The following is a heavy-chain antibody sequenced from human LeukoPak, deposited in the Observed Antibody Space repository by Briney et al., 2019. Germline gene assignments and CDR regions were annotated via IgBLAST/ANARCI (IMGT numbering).Heavy chain of an antibody. D-gene: IGHD2-15*01. CDR1: GGSISSSSYY. Sequence: PSETLSLTCTVSGGSISSSSYYWGWIRQPPGKGLEWIGSTYYSGSTYYNPSLKSRVTISVDTSKNQFSLKLSSVTAADTAVYYCARHGVRVVVVAATREFDYWGQGTLVTVSS. CDR2: TYYSGST. J-gene: IGHJ4*02. V-gene: IGHV4-39*01. CDR3: ARHGVRVVVVAATREFDY.